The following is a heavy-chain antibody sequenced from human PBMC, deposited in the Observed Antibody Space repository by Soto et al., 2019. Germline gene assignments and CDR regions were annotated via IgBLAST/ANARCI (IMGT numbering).Heavy chain of an antibody. CDR1: GYTFTSYG. D-gene: IGHD2-21*02. CDR2: LSAYNGNT. J-gene: IGHJ6*02. V-gene: IGHV1-18*04. CDR3: ASLRTDYYCMDV. Sequence: ASVKVSCKASGYTFTSYGISWVRPAPGQGLEWMGWLSAYNGNTNYAQKLQGRVTMTTDTSTSTAYMELRSLRSDDTAVYYCASLRTDYYCMDVGCQGTTVTVSS.